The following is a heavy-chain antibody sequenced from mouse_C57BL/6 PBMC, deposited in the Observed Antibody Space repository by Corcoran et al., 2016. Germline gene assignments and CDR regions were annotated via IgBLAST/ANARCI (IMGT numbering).Heavy chain of an antibody. Sequence: QVQLQQSGAELVKPGASVKISCKASGNAFSSYWMNWVKQRPGKGIEWIGQIYPGDGDTNYNGKFKGKATLTADKYYSTAYMQLSSLTSEDSAVYFCARRYYYGSSYDFDYWGQGTTLTVSS. D-gene: IGHD1-1*01. CDR1: GNAFSSYW. CDR2: IYPGDGDT. V-gene: IGHV1-80*01. CDR3: ARRYYYGSSYDFDY. J-gene: IGHJ2*01.